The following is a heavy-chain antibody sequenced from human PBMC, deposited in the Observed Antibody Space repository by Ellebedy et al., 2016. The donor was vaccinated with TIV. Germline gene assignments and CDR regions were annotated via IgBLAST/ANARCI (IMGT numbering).Heavy chain of an antibody. V-gene: IGHV3-48*01. D-gene: IGHD4-17*01. CDR2: ISRSSGKI. J-gene: IGHJ2*01. Sequence: GESLKISCAASGFTFSSYSMMWVRPVPGKGLEWVSYISRSSGKIHYADSVKGRFTISRDNAKNSLYLQMNSLRAEDTAVYYCARAGDNGDDLLIWDWYFDLWGRGTLVTVSS. CDR3: ARAGDNGDDLLIWDWYFDL. CDR1: GFTFSSYS.